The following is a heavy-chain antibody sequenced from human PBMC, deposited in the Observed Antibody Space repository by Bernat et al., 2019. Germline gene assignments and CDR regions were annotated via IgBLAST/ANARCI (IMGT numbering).Heavy chain of an antibody. D-gene: IGHD2-15*01. CDR1: GGSISSYY. CDR2: IYYSGST. Sequence: QVQLQESGPGLVKPSETLSLTCTVSGGSISSYYWSWIRQPPGKGLEWIGYIYYSGSTNYNPSLKSRVTISVDTSKNQFSLKLSSVTAADTAVYYCARFKAEDQVVVAANNWFDPWGQGTLVTVSS. V-gene: IGHV4-59*08. J-gene: IGHJ5*02. CDR3: ARFKAEDQVVVAANNWFDP.